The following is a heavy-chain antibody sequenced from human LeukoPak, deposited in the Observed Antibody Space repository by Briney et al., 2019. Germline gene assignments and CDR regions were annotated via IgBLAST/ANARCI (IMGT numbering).Heavy chain of an antibody. CDR1: GGSIGSCGYY. Sequence: SETLSLTCTVAGGSIGSCGYYWSWIRQPAGKGLEWIGRIYTSGNTNYNPSLKSRVTISVDKSKNQFSLKLSSVTAADTAVYYCARCRGGASFDYWGQGTLVTVSS. J-gene: IGHJ4*02. D-gene: IGHD5-24*01. CDR2: IYTSGNT. V-gene: IGHV4-61*02. CDR3: ARCRGGASFDY.